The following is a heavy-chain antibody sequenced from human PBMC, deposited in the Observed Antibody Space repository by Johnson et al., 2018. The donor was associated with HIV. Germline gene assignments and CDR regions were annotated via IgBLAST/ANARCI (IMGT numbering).Heavy chain of an antibody. J-gene: IGHJ3*02. CDR2: ISYDGSNK. D-gene: IGHD5-24*01. Sequence: QVQLVESGGGVVQPGRSLRLSCAASGFTFRSYAMHWVRQAPGRGLEWVAVISYDGSNKYYADSVKGRFTISRDNSKNTLYLQMNSLRAEDTAVYYCAREMATIRGYAFDIWGQGTVVTVSS. CDR1: GFTFRSYA. CDR3: AREMATIRGYAFDI. V-gene: IGHV3-30*04.